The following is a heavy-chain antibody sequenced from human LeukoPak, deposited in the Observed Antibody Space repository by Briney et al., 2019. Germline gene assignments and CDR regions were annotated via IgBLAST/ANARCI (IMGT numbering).Heavy chain of an antibody. J-gene: IGHJ4*02. V-gene: IGHV1-18*01. D-gene: IGHD3-10*01. CDR3: ARSRNYYGSGSYYNSNFYYFDY. CDR1: GYTFTSYG. CDR2: ISAYDGNK. Sequence: ASVKVSCKAFGYTFTSYGISWVRQAPGQGLEWRGWISAYDGNKNYAQKLQGRATMTTDTSTSTAYMELRSLRSDDTAVYYCARSRNYYGSGSYYNSNFYYFDYWGQGTLVTVSS.